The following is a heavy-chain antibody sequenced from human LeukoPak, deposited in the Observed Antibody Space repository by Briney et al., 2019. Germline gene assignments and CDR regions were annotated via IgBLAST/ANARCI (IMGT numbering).Heavy chain of an antibody. CDR2: IIPIFGTA. CDR1: GGTFSSYA. V-gene: IGHV1-69*13. D-gene: IGHD6-13*01. J-gene: IGHJ5*02. CDR3: ARGLPVVSRSWYPFDP. Sequence: GASVKVSCKASGGTFSSYAISWVRQAPGQGLEWMGGIIPIFGTANYAQKFQGRVTITADESTSTAYMELSSLRSEDTAVYYCARGLPVVSRSWYPFDPWGQGTLVTVSS.